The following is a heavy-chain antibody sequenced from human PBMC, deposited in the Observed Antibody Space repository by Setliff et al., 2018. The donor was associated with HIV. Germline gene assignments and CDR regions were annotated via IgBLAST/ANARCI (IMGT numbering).Heavy chain of an antibody. J-gene: IGHJ3*02. CDR2: IYGSGDT. D-gene: IGHD5-12*01. Sequence: PGGSLRLSCVASGFSVSFNYMNWVRQGPGKGLEWVSSIYGSGDTYYADSVKGRFTISRDNSKNTLYLQMNSLRAGDTAVYYCATFYSGYDLDAFDIWGQGTMVTVSS. CDR3: ATFYSGYDLDAFDI. CDR1: GFSVSFNY. V-gene: IGHV3-66*01.